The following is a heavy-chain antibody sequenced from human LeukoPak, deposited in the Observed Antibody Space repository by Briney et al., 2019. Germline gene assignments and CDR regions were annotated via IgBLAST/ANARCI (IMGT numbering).Heavy chain of an antibody. V-gene: IGHV3-15*01. D-gene: IGHD1-26*01. CDR3: TTHDTAIVGATPTCDY. CDR2: IKSKTNGGTT. Sequence: GGSLRLSCAASGFTFSNAWMSWVRQAPGKGLEWVGRIKSKTNGGTTDYAAPVKGRFTISRDDSKNTLYLQMNSLKTKDTAVYYCTTHDTAIVGATPTCDYWGQGTLVTVSS. CDR1: GFTFSNAW. J-gene: IGHJ4*02.